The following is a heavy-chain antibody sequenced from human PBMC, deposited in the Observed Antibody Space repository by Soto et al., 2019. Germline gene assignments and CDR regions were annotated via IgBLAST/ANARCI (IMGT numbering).Heavy chain of an antibody. D-gene: IGHD6-19*01. CDR2: ISYDGSNK. CDR3: AKEGGQYSSGWYFDD. V-gene: IGHV3-30*18. J-gene: IGHJ4*02. Sequence: PGGSLRLSCAASGFTFSSYGMHWVRQAPGKGLEWVAVISYDGSNKYYADSVKGRFTISRDNSKNTLYLQMNSLRAEDTAVCYCAKEGGQYSSGWYFDDWGQGTLVTVSS. CDR1: GFTFSSYG.